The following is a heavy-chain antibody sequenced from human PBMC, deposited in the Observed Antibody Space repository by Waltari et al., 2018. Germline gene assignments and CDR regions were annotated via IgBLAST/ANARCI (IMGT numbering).Heavy chain of an antibody. D-gene: IGHD6-13*01. J-gene: IGHJ4*02. CDR2: ISSYNGNT. Sequence: QVQLVQSGAEVKKPGASVKVSCKASGYTFTSYGISWVRQAPGQGLEWMGWISSYNGNTNDERKLQGRVTMTTDTSTSTAYMELSSLRSEDTAVYYCATDIKYSSSWYPWDYWGQGTLVTVSS. V-gene: IGHV1-18*01. CDR3: ATDIKYSSSWYPWDY. CDR1: GYTFTSYG.